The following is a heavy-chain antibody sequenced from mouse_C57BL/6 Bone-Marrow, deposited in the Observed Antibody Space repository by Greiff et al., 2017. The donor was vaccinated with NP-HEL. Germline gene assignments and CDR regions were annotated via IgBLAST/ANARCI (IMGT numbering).Heavy chain of an antibody. CDR2: IDPNSGGT. D-gene: IGHD1-1*01. V-gene: IGHV1-72*01. Sequence: QVQLQQPGADLVKPGASVKLSCKASGYTFTSYWMHWVKQRPGRGLEWIGRIDPNSGGTKFNEKFKTKATLTVDKPSSTAYMQLSSLTSEDSAVYYCARYYYGSRGCYFDVWGTGTTVTVSS. CDR1: GYTFTSYW. CDR3: ARYYYGSRGCYFDV. J-gene: IGHJ1*03.